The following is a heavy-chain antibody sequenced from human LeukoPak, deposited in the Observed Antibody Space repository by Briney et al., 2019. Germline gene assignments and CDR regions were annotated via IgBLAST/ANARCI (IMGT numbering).Heavy chain of an antibody. CDR2: VYYSGTT. CDR3: ARSPRVAAAGSRYYFDY. D-gene: IGHD6-13*01. Sequence: SETLSLTCIVSGGSISTNSYYWGWIRQPPGKGLEWIGSVYYSGTTYYSPSLKSRVTISVDTSKNQFSLKLSSVTAADTAVYYCARSPRVAAAGSRYYFDYWGQGTLVTVSS. V-gene: IGHV4-39*01. J-gene: IGHJ4*02. CDR1: GGSISTNSYY.